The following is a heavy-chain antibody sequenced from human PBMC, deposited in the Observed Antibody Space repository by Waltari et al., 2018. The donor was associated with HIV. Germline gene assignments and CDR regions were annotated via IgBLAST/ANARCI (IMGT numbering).Heavy chain of an antibody. D-gene: IGHD6-6*01. CDR3: ARGYSSSRWIPLYH. CDR1: GFPFANFG. Sequence: QVQLVESGGGAVQPGTSLTLSCAVSGFPFANFGIHWVSQSPGKGLECLVVFWSYGVEISYADSVKGRFTISKDSSQKTLYLHLTSLRAEDTALYYCARGYSSSRWIPLYHWGRGTLVTVSS. CDR2: FWSYGVEI. V-gene: IGHV3-33*01. J-gene: IGHJ4*02.